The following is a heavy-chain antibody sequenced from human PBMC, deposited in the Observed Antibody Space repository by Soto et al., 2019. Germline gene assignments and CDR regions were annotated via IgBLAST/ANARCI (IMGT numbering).Heavy chain of an antibody. Sequence: SETLSLTCAVSGYSIASGYYWAWIRQSPGKGLEWIGSIYHAGSVYYNPSLNSRVAVSLDTSKNHFSLKLTSVTAADTAVYYCARIFNYYGMDVWGQGTTATVSS. CDR1: GYSIASGYY. CDR2: IYHAGSV. CDR3: ARIFNYYGMDV. V-gene: IGHV4-38-2*01. D-gene: IGHD3-3*01. J-gene: IGHJ6*02.